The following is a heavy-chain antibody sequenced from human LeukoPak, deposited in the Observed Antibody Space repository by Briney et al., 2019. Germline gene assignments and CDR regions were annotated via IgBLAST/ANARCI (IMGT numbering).Heavy chain of an antibody. V-gene: IGHV4-4*07. CDR1: GGSISSYY. D-gene: IGHD3-10*01. CDR2: IYTSGST. CDR3: ARDVSGSGSYFDWFDP. Sequence: SETLSLTCTVSGGSISSYYWSWIRQPAGKGLEWIGRIYTSGSTNYNPSLKSRVTMSVDTSKNQFSLKLSSVTAADTAVYYCARDVSGSGSYFDWFDPWGQGTLVTVSS. J-gene: IGHJ5*02.